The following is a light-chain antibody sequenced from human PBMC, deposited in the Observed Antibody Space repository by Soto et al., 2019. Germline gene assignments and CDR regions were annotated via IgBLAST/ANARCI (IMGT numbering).Light chain of an antibody. CDR1: QSVGSN. CDR2: GVS. V-gene: IGKV3-15*01. J-gene: IGKJ5*01. CDR3: QQYNDWPIT. Sequence: EIVMTQSPATLSVSPGERVTLSCRASQSVGSNLAWYQHKPGQAPRLLIYGVSTRATGIPARFSGSASGTEFTLTLRRLQSEDFTVYSCQQYNDWPITFGPGTRLEIK.